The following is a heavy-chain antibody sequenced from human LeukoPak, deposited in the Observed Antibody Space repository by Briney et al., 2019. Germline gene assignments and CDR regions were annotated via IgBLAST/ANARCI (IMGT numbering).Heavy chain of an antibody. CDR3: AKDNDFWSGYYPYYYYGMDV. J-gene: IGHJ6*02. V-gene: IGHV3-11*01. Sequence: GPSLRLSFSASGFTFSDYYMSWIRQAPGKGLEWVSYISSSGSTIYYADSVKGRFTISRDNAKNSLYLQMSSLRAEDTAVYYCAKDNDFWSGYYPYYYYGMDVWGQGTTVTVSS. D-gene: IGHD3-3*01. CDR2: ISSSGSTI. CDR1: GFTFSDYY.